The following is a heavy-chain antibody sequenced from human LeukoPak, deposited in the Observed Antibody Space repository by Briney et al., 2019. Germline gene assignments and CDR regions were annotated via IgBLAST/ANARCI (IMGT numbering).Heavy chain of an antibody. CDR1: GGSISSSSYY. CDR3: ARGRNWFDP. Sequence: SETLSLTCTVSGGSISSSSYYWGWIRQPPGKGLEWIGSIYYSGSTYYNPSLKSRVTVSVDTSKNQFTLKLSSVTAADTAVYYCARGRNWFDPWGQGTLVTVSS. CDR2: IYYSGST. D-gene: IGHD3-10*01. J-gene: IGHJ5*02. V-gene: IGHV4-39*01.